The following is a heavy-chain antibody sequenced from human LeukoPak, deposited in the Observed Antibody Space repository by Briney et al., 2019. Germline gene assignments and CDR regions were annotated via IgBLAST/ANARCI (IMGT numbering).Heavy chain of an antibody. D-gene: IGHD3-10*01. CDR1: GASIRSYY. J-gene: IGHJ4*02. V-gene: IGHV4-4*07. Sequence: KPSGTLSLTCTVSGASIRSYYWTWIRQPAGKGLEWLGRIYTSGSSKYNPSLKSRVTMSLDTSKNQFSLKLFSVTAADTAVYYCARAFGGDTDYWGQGTLVTASS. CDR2: IYTSGSS. CDR3: ARAFGGDTDY.